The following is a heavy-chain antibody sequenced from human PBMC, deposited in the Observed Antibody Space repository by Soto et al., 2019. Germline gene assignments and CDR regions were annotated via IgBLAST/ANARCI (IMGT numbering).Heavy chain of an antibody. J-gene: IGHJ4*01. Sequence: SETLSLTCTVSGSSISSGCSWAWLRQPPGKGPEWIASIYNGGTTFYNPSLKSRITISVDTSNNQFSLKLTSVTAADTAVYYCGTLHVMVVAGSTFDYWGHGTLVTVSS. D-gene: IGHD2-21*02. CDR2: IYNGGTT. V-gene: IGHV4-38-2*02. CDR3: GTLHVMVVAGSTFDY. CDR1: GSSISSGCS.